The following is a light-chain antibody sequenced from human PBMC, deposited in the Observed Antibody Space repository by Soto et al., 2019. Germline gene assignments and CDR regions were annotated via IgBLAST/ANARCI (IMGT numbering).Light chain of an antibody. CDR3: IQSIEFPIT. Sequence: DFVLTQTPLSLSVXPGQXVSIXXXXSXXLLHSDGKTYLYWYLQKPGHPPQLMIYEVSNRFSGVPDRFSGSGSGTDFTLKISRVETEDVGVYYCIQSIEFPITFGHGTRME. CDR1: XXLLHSDGKTY. V-gene: IGKV2D-29*01. J-gene: IGKJ5*01. CDR2: EVS.